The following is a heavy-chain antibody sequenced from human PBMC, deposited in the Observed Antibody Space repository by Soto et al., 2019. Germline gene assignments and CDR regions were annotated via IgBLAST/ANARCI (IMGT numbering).Heavy chain of an antibody. CDR1: GYTFTSYD. CDR3: ASSAIVGREVNTWFDP. Sequence: ASVKVSCKASGYTFTSYDINWVRQATGQGLEWMGWMNPNSGNTGYAQKFQGRVTMTRNTSISTAYMELSSLRSADTAVYYCASSAIVGREVNTWFDPWGQGILVTVSS. CDR2: MNPNSGNT. D-gene: IGHD1-26*01. J-gene: IGHJ5*02. V-gene: IGHV1-8*01.